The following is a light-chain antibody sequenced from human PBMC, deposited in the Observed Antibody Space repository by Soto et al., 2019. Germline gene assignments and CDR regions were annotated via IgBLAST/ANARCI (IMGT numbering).Light chain of an antibody. CDR3: QQYTNFPLT. CDR2: EAS. J-gene: IGKJ4*01. Sequence: DIPMTQSPSTLSASVGDRVTITCRASQSISSWLAWYQQKPGKAPKLLIHEASRLESGVPSRFSGSESGTEFPLTISGLHAEDFATYYCQQYTNFPLTFGGGTKVEIK. V-gene: IGKV1-5*01. CDR1: QSISSW.